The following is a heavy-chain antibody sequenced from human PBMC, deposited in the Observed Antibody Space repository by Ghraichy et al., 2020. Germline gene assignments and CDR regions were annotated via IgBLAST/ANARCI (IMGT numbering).Heavy chain of an antibody. D-gene: IGHD3-16*02. Sequence: SETLSLTSTVSGGSIGRYYWTWVRQPPGKGLEWIGNIDHSERTDYNPSLKSRVTLSIDRSKNQFSLNLNSVTAADTAVYYCARDNDEYVWGTYRYFDFWGQGTLVTVSS. CDR1: GGSIGRYY. CDR3: ARDNDEYVWGTYRYFDF. V-gene: IGHV4-59*01. CDR2: IDHSERT. J-gene: IGHJ4*02.